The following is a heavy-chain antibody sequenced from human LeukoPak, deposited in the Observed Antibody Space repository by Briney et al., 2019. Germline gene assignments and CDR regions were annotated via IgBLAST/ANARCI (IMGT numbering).Heavy chain of an antibody. CDR3: ARDRASGMDF. Sequence: SETLSLTCTVPGYSVNSGAHYWSWIRQYPGKGLEWIGQIFFTGRTDYNPSLKSRPTISIDTSKNQFSMELSSVSVADTATYFCARDRASGMDFWGQGTLVTVSS. D-gene: IGHD3-10*01. J-gene: IGHJ4*02. CDR1: GYSVNSGAHY. CDR2: IFFTGRT. V-gene: IGHV4-31*03.